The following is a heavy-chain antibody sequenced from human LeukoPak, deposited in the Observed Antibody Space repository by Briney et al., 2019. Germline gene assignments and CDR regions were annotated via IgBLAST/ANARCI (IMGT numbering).Heavy chain of an antibody. J-gene: IGHJ5*02. CDR1: GCTFSSYW. D-gene: IGHD3-16*01. V-gene: IGHV3-30-3*01. CDR2: ISFDGGAT. CDR3: ARDWGARAWHNWFDP. Sequence: GGSLRLSCVASGCTFSSYWMHWVRQAPGKGLEWVSMISFDGGATYYTDSVKGRFTISRDTSNNMVYLQMNSLTDDDSAVYFCARDWGARAWHNWFDPWGQGTRVNVSS.